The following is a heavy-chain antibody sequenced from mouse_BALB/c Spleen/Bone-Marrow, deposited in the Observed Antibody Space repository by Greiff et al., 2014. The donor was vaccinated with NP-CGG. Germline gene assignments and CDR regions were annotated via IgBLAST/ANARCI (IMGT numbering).Heavy chain of an antibody. CDR3: AHDAPFAY. D-gene: IGHD2-3*01. CDR1: GFNIKDTY. J-gene: IGHJ3*01. Sequence: EVQLQQSGAELVKPGASVKLSCTTSGFNIKDTYIQWVKQRPEQGLEWIGRIDPANGNTKYDPEFQGKATITADTSSNTAYLHLSSLTSEDTAVYSCAHDAPFAYWGQGTLVTVSA. V-gene: IGHV14-3*02. CDR2: IDPANGNT.